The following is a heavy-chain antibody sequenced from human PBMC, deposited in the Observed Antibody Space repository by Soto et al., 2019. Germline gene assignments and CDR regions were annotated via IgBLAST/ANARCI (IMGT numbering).Heavy chain of an antibody. CDR3: AKDLFSIAAAGVFDY. CDR1: GFTFSSYG. J-gene: IGHJ4*02. V-gene: IGHV3-30*18. Sequence: VQLVESGGGVVQPGRSLRLSCAASGFTFSSYGMHWVRQAPGKGLEWVAVISYDGSNKYYADSVKGRFTISRDNSKTTVYLQMNSLRAEDTAVYYCAKDLFSIAAAGVFDYWGQGTLVTVSS. CDR2: ISYDGSNK. D-gene: IGHD6-13*01.